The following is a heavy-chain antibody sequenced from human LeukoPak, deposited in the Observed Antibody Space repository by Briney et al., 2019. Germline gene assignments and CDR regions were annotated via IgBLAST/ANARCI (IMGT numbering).Heavy chain of an antibody. CDR1: GFTLSSYA. J-gene: IGHJ4*02. CDR2: ISTSGNT. CDR3: AKDSITMVRGVRDPIDY. D-gene: IGHD3-10*01. V-gene: IGHV3-23*01. Sequence: GGSLRLSCAASGFTLSSYAMSWVRQAPGEGLEWVSAISTSGNTYHADSVKGRFTISRDSSKNTLFLQMNRLRPEDAAVYYCAKDSITMVRGVRDPIDYWGQGTLVTVSS.